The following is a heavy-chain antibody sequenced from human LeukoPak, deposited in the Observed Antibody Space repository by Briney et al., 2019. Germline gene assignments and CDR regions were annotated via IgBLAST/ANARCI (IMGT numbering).Heavy chain of an antibody. CDR1: GFTVSSNY. J-gene: IGHJ3*02. CDR2: IYSGGST. V-gene: IGHV3-53*01. CDR3: ARVKGAFGEEFDAFDI. Sequence: GGSLRLSCAASGFTVSSNYMSWVRQAPGKGLEWVSVIYSGGSTYYADSVKGRFTISRDNSKNTLYLQMNSLRAEDTAVYYWARVKGAFGEEFDAFDIWGQGTMVTVSS. D-gene: IGHD3-10*01.